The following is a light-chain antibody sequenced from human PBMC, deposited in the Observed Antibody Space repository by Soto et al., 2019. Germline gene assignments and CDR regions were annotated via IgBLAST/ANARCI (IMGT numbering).Light chain of an antibody. J-gene: IGLJ1*01. CDR1: NIGSKS. Sequence: SYELTQPPSVSVAPGKTARITCGGTNIGSKSVHWYQQKPGQAPVLVIYYDSDRPSGIPERFSGSNSGNTATLTISRVEAGDEADYYCQVWDSSSDHYVFGAGTQLTVL. CDR2: YDS. V-gene: IGLV3-21*04. CDR3: QVWDSSSDHYV.